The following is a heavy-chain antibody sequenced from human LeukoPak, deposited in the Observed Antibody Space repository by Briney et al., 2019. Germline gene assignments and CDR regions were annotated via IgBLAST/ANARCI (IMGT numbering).Heavy chain of an antibody. Sequence: PGGSLRLSCAAPGFTVSSNYMSWVRQAPGKGLEWVSVIYSGGSTYYADSVKGRFTISRDNSKNTLYLQMNSLRAEDTAVYYCARDQGSGSYLDWGQGTLVTVSS. CDR3: ARDQGSGSYLD. V-gene: IGHV3-66*01. D-gene: IGHD1-26*01. J-gene: IGHJ4*02. CDR1: GFTVSSNY. CDR2: IYSGGST.